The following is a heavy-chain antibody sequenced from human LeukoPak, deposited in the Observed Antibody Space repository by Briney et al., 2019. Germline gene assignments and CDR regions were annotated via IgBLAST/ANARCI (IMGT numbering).Heavy chain of an antibody. Sequence: GGSLRLSCAASGFTFSSYSMNWVRQAPGKGLEWVSGINWNGGSTVYADSVKGRFTISRDNAKNSLYLQMNSLRAEDTALYYCARGGAYCSGGSCYGYYFDYWGQGTLVTVSS. CDR2: INWNGGST. CDR3: ARGGAYCSGGSCYGYYFDY. CDR1: GFTFSSYS. J-gene: IGHJ4*02. V-gene: IGHV3-20*04. D-gene: IGHD2-15*01.